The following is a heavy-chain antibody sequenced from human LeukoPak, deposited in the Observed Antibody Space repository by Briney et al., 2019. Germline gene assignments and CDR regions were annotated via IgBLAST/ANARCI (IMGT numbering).Heavy chain of an antibody. J-gene: IGHJ4*02. Sequence: PGGSLRLSCAASGFSLSGYWMSWVRQAPGKGLEWVANIKQDGSDKYYMESVKGRFTISRDNAKNSLILEMNSLRAEDTAMYFCARDLDYWGQGTLVTVSS. V-gene: IGHV3-7*04. CDR2: IKQDGSDK. CDR1: GFSLSGYW. CDR3: ARDLDY.